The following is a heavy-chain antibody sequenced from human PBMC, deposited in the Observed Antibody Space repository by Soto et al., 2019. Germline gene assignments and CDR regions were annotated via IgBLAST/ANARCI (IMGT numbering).Heavy chain of an antibody. CDR3: ASSVGDGYYGMDV. Sequence: EVQLVESGGGLVKPGGSLRLSCAASGFTFSSYSMNWVRQAPGKGLEWVSSISSSSSYIYYADSVKGRFTISRDNAKNSLYLQMNSLRAEDTAVYYCASSVGDGYYGMDVWGQGTTVTVSS. D-gene: IGHD3-16*01. CDR1: GFTFSSYS. CDR2: ISSSSSYI. V-gene: IGHV3-21*01. J-gene: IGHJ6*02.